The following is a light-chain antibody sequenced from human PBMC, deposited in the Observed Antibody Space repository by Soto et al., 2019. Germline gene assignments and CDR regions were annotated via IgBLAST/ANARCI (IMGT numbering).Light chain of an antibody. CDR1: QGVSSY. Sequence: EIVLTQSPATLSLSPGERATLSCRASQGVSSYLAWYQQKPGQAPRLLIYDASNRASGIPARFSGSGSGTDFTLTISSLEPEDFAVYYCQHRSNWPSFGPGTKVDIK. CDR2: DAS. V-gene: IGKV3-11*01. CDR3: QHRSNWPS. J-gene: IGKJ3*01.